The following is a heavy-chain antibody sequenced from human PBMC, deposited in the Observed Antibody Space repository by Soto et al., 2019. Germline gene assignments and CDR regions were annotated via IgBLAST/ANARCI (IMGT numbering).Heavy chain of an antibody. CDR2: IYPGDSDT. D-gene: IGHD1-26*01. CDR3: AKQWELRGYAFDI. Sequence: PGESLKICYKGSGYSFTSYWIGWVRQMPGKGLEWMGIIYPGDSDTRYSPSFQGQVTISADKSISTAYLQWSSLKASDTAMYYCAKQWELRGYAFDIWGQGTMVTVSS. CDR1: GYSFTSYW. V-gene: IGHV5-51*01. J-gene: IGHJ3*02.